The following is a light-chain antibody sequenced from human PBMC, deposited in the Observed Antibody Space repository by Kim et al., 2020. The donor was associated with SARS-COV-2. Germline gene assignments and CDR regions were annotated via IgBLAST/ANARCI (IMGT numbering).Light chain of an antibody. J-gene: IGLJ2*01. CDR1: KIGSET. CDR2: YDT. V-gene: IGLV3-21*04. Sequence: SYELTQPPSVSVAPGKTARITCGGNKIGSETVHWYQQKPGQAPVLVIYYDTDRPSGIPERFSGSNSGNTATLTISRVEAGDEADYYCQVWDSSRDHVVFG. CDR3: QVWDSSRDHVV.